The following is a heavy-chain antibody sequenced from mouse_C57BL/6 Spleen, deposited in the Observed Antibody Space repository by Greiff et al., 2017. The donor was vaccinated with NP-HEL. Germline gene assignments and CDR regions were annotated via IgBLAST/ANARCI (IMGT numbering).Heavy chain of an antibody. D-gene: IGHD3-2*02. Sequence: VQLQQPGAELVMPGASVKLSCKASGYTFTSYWMHWVKQRPGQGLEWIGEIDPSDSYTNYNQKFKGKSTLTVDKSSSTAYMQLSSLTSEDSAVYYGARGRTAQAKAMDYWGRGTSVTVSS. V-gene: IGHV1-69*01. CDR2: IDPSDSYT. CDR1: GYTFTSYW. J-gene: IGHJ4*01. CDR3: ARGRTAQAKAMDY.